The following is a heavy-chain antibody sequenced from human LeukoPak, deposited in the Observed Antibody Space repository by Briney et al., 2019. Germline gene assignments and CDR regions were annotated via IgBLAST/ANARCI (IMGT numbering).Heavy chain of an antibody. CDR1: GFTVSSNH. CDR3: ARDYKYAFDN. Sequence: GGSLRLSCAASGFTVSSNHMNWVRQAPGKGLEWISYIGIDSGNTNYADSVKGRFTISGDKAKNSLYLQMNSLRVEDTAVYYCARDYKYAFDNWGQGTLVTVSS. J-gene: IGHJ4*02. D-gene: IGHD5-24*01. V-gene: IGHV3-48*01. CDR2: IGIDSGNT.